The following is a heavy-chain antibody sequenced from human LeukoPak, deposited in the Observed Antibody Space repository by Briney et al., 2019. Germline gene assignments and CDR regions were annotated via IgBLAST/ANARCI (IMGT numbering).Heavy chain of an antibody. CDR2: IYYSGST. J-gene: IGHJ3*02. CDR3: AREGAAAGTHGAFHI. D-gene: IGHD6-13*01. V-gene: IGHV4-59*01. Sequence: PSETLSLTCTVSAGSISSYYWSWIRQPPGKGLEWIGYIYYSGSTNYNPSLKSRVTISVDTSKNQFSLKLSSVTAADTAVYYCAREGAAAGTHGAFHIWGQGTMVTVSS. CDR1: AGSISSYY.